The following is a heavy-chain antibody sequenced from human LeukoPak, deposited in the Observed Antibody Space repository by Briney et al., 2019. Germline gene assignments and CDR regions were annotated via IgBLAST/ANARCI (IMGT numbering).Heavy chain of an antibody. CDR3: AKTYCISTSCLKGVDY. J-gene: IGHJ4*02. V-gene: IGHV3-30*02. D-gene: IGHD2-2*01. CDR1: GFTFSSYG. CDR2: MPDDGSNK. Sequence: GGSLRLSCAASGFTFSSYGMNWVRQAPGKGLEWVAFMPDDGSNKYYADSVRGRFTISRDNSKNTLYLQMNSLRAEDTAVYYCAKTYCISTSCLKGVDYWGQGTLVTVSS.